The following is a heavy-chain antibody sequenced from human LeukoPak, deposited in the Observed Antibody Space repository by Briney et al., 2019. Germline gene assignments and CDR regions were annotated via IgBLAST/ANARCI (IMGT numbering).Heavy chain of an antibody. Sequence: GGSLRLSCAASGFAFSSNWMHWVRQAPGKGLVWISHISTDARTITYGDFVKGRFTISRDNAKNTLYLQMNSLRAEDTALYYCVRGQATAWGLDYWGQGTLVTVSS. CDR3: VRGQATAWGLDY. J-gene: IGHJ4*02. V-gene: IGHV3-74*01. CDR2: ISTDARTI. D-gene: IGHD6-13*01. CDR1: GFAFSSNW.